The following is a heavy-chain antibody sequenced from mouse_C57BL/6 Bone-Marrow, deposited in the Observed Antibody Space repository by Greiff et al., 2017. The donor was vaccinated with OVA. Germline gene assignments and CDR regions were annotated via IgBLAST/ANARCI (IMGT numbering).Heavy chain of an antibody. CDR1: GYTFTSYW. V-gene: IGHV1-74*01. CDR2: IYPSDSDT. Sequence: LQQPGAELVKPGASVKVSCKASGYTFTSYWMHWVKQRPGQGLEWIGRIYPSDSDTNYNQKFKGKATLTVDKSSSTAYMQLSSLTSEDSAVYYCAIGTTVVAHWYFDVGGTGTTVTVSS. CDR3: AIGTTVVAHWYFDV. D-gene: IGHD1-1*01. J-gene: IGHJ1*03.